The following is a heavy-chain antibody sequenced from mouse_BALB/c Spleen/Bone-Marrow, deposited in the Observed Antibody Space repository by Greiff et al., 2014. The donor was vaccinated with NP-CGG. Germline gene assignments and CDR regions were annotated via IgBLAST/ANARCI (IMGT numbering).Heavy chain of an antibody. V-gene: IGHV14-1*02. CDR2: IDPEIGNT. CDR3: ARLFGTRDFDY. J-gene: IGHJ2*01. CDR1: GFNIKDYF. D-gene: IGHD4-1*01. Sequence: EVQLQQSGAELVRPGALVKLSCKASGFNIKDYFMHWVKQRPEQGLEWIGWIDPEIGNTLYDPKFQGKASVTADTSSNTAYLQLSSLTSKDTAVYYCARLFGTRDFDYWGQGTTLTVSS.